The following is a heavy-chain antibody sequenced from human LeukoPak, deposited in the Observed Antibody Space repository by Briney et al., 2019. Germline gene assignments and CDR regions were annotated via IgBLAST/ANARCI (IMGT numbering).Heavy chain of an antibody. CDR1: GFTFSSYD. CDR3: ARDSFESYYYDSDAFDI. CDR2: IWYDGSNK. Sequence: PGGSLRLSCAASGFTFSSYDMHRVRGAPGPGLDWVGFIWYDGSNKHHTDSVKGRFTISRDNSKKTLYLQMNSLRAEDTAVYYCARDSFESYYYDSDAFDIWGQGTMVTVSS. J-gene: IGHJ3*02. D-gene: IGHD3-22*01. V-gene: IGHV3-30*02.